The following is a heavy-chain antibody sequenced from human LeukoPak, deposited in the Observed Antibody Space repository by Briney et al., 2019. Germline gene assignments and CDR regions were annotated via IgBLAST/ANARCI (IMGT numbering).Heavy chain of an antibody. CDR3: ARVTMIVLSMNPPDNWFDP. D-gene: IGHD3-22*01. J-gene: IGHJ5*02. Sequence: ASVKVSCKASGFTFTTFGFTWVRQAPGQGLEWIGWISDYNGDTNYAQNFQGRVTMTTDTSTGTAYVELTSLRSDDTAIYYCARVTMIVLSMNPPDNWFDPWGQGTLVTVSS. CDR2: ISDYNGDT. V-gene: IGHV1-18*01. CDR1: GFTFTTFG.